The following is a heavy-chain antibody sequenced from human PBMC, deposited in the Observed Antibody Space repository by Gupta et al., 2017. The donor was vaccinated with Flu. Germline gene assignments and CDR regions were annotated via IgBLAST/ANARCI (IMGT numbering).Heavy chain of an antibody. V-gene: IGHV1-69*01. CDR3: AREFRGCGGGSCYDFDS. Sequence: QVQLVQSGAEVKTPGSSVRVSCKASGGTFSNYGISWVRQAPGQGLEWMGAIIPFLDVTNYAQDFQGRVTISADASTSTAYMELSSLRSDDTAVYYCAREFRGCGGGSCYDFDSWGQGTLVTVSA. J-gene: IGHJ4*02. CDR1: GGTFSNYG. CDR2: IIPFLDVT. D-gene: IGHD2-21*01.